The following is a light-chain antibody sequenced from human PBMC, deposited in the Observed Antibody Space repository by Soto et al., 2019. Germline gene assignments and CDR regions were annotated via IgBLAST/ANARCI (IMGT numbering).Light chain of an antibody. CDR3: ASYSTITPFV. V-gene: IGLV2-14*01. Sequence: QSALTQPASVSGSPGHSISIFCTGTTNDVGAYNYVSWYQLHPGKAPKVIIHEVTNRPSGVSNRFSGSKSGTTASLTISGLRAEDESDYFCASYSTITPFVSGTGTKVTV. CDR2: EVT. CDR1: TNDVGAYNY. J-gene: IGLJ1*01.